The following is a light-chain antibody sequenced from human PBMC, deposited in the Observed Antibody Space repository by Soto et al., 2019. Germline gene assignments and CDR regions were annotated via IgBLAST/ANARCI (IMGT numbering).Light chain of an antibody. Sequence: QSVLTQPPSASGTPGQRVTISCSGSSSNIGSKYVYWYQQLPGTAPKLLIYRNNQRPSGVPDRFSGSKSGTSASLAISGLGSEDEADYYCAAWDDSLSGPVVFGGGPKLTVL. CDR1: SSNIGSKY. CDR2: RNN. J-gene: IGLJ2*01. V-gene: IGLV1-47*01. CDR3: AAWDDSLSGPVV.